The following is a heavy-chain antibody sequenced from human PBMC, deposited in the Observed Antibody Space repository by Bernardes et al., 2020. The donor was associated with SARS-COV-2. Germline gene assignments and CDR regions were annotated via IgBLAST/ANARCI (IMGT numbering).Heavy chain of an antibody. Sequence: ASVKVSCKTSGYTFTRFDINWVRQASGQGLEWMGWMNPNSGNTGYAQKFQGRVTMTRNTSISTAYMELSSLRSDDTAIYYCARGYVGGWGQGTLVTVSS. D-gene: IGHD3-16*01. J-gene: IGHJ4*02. V-gene: IGHV1-8*01. CDR2: MNPNSGNT. CDR1: GYTFTRFD. CDR3: ARGYVGG.